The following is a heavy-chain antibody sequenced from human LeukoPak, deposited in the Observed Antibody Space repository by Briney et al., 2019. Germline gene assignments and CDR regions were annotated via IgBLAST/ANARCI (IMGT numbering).Heavy chain of an antibody. J-gene: IGHJ4*02. D-gene: IGHD3-22*01. CDR1: GFTFSSYA. Sequence: PGGSLRLSCEASGFTFSSYAMHWVRQAPGKGLEWVAVISYDGSNKYYADSVKGRFTISRDNSKNTLYLQMNSLRAEDTAVYYCAREYDSSGYFDYWGQGTLVTVSS. CDR3: AREYDSSGYFDY. CDR2: ISYDGSNK. V-gene: IGHV3-30*04.